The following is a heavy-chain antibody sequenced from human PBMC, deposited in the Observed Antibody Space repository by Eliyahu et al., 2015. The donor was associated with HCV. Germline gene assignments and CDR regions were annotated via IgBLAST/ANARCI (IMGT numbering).Heavy chain of an antibody. CDR2: ISGSGGST. V-gene: IGHV3-23*01. J-gene: IGHJ4*02. CDR3: AKVPTVTTPYYFDY. Sequence: EVQLLESGGGLVQPXGSLRLSCAAPGFTFXSXAMSWVRQAPGXGLEWVSAISGSGGSTYYADSVKGRFTISRDNSKNTLYLQMNSLRAEDTAVYYCAKVPTVTTPYYFDYWGQGTLVTVSS. D-gene: IGHD4-17*01. CDR1: GFTFXSXA.